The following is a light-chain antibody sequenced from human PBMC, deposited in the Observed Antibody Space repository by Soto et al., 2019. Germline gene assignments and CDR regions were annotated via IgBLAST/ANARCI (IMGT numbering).Light chain of an antibody. CDR2: GAS. J-gene: IGKJ1*01. CDR3: QQYNTWPWT. V-gene: IGKV3-15*01. Sequence: EVVMTQSPATLSVSPGERATLSCRASHSVSSSLAWYQQKPGQAPRLLISGASTRAAGIPARFSGSGSGTDFTLTISSLQSEDFAVYYCQQYNTWPWTFGQGTKVDIK. CDR1: HSVSSS.